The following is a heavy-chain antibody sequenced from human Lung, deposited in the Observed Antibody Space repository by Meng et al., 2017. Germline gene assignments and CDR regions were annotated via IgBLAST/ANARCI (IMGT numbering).Heavy chain of an antibody. CDR3: ARGPTTMAHDFDY. CDR2: INHSGST. Sequence: GQLKQWGAGLLKPSETLSLTFVVSGGSFSDYYWSWIRQPPGKGLEWIGEINHSGSTNYNPSLESRATISVDTSQNNLSLKLSSVTAADSAVYYCARGPTTMAHDFDYWGQGTLVTASS. V-gene: IGHV4-34*01. CDR1: GGSFSDYY. J-gene: IGHJ4*02. D-gene: IGHD4-11*01.